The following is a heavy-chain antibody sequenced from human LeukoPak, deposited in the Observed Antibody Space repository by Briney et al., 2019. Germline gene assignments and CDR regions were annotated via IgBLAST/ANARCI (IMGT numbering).Heavy chain of an antibody. Sequence: ASVEVSCKAFGYTFSSYALHWVRQAPGQRLEWMGWINAGNGNTKYSQKFQGRVTITRDTSANIAYMELSSLRSEDTAVYHCARESLASWLVIDYWGQGTLVTVSS. CDR3: ARESLASWLVIDY. D-gene: IGHD6-19*01. CDR1: GYTFSSYA. CDR2: INAGNGNT. J-gene: IGHJ4*02. V-gene: IGHV1-3*01.